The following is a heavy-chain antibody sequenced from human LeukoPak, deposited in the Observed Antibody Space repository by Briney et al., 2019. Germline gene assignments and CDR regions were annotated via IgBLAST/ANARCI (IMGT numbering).Heavy chain of an antibody. CDR1: GGSISSYY. V-gene: IGHV4-59*01. CDR3: ARDVGGWYDY. CDR2: IYYSGST. Sequence: SETLSLTCTVSGGSISSYYWSWIRQPPGKGLEWIGYIYYSGSTNYNPSLKSRVTISVDTSKNQFSLKLSSVTAADTAVYYCARDVGGWYDYWVQGTLVTVSS. D-gene: IGHD6-19*01. J-gene: IGHJ4*02.